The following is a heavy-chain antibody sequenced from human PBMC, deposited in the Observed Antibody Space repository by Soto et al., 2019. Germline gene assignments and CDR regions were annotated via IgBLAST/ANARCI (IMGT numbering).Heavy chain of an antibody. J-gene: IGHJ6*03. V-gene: IGHV3-21*02. CDR2: INEDSTSI. Sequence: EVQLVESGGGLVKPGGSLRLSCTASGFAFNTYSMNWVRQAPGKGLEWVSSINEDSTSIYYEYSLRGRITISRDNAKDSLFLQMNSLRPDDPAVYYCVRELGRYFRSGYMDLWGEGATVTVSS. CDR1: GFAFNTYS. D-gene: IGHD3-9*01. CDR3: VRELGRYFRSGYMDL.